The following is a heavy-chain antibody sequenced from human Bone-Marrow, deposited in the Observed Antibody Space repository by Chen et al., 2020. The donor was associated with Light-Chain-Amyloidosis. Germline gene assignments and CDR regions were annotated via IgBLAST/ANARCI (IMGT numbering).Heavy chain of an antibody. CDR3: ARRRDGYNFDY. V-gene: IGHV5-51*01. J-gene: IGHJ4*02. D-gene: IGHD5-12*01. Sequence: MGVIYPDDSDARYSPSFEGQVTISADKSITTAYLQCRSLKASDTAMYYCARRRDGYNFDYWGQGTLVTVSS. CDR2: IYPDDSDA.